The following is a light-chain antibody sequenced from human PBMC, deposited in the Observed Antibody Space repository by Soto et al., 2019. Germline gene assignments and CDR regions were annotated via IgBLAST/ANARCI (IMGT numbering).Light chain of an antibody. V-gene: IGLV1-44*01. CDR1: SSNIGSNT. Sequence: QSVLGQPPSASGTPGQRVTISRSGSSSNIGSNTVSWYQQLPGTAPKLLIYSNNQRHSGVPDRFSGSKSGTSASLAISGLQSEDEADYYCAAWDDSLNGFYVFGTGTKVTVL. CDR2: SNN. J-gene: IGLJ1*01. CDR3: AAWDDSLNGFYV.